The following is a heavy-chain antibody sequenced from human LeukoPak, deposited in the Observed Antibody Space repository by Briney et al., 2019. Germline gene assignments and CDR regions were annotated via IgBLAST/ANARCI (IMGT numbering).Heavy chain of an antibody. V-gene: IGHV3-23*01. CDR1: GFTFSSYA. J-gene: IGHJ4*02. D-gene: IGHD2-2*01. CDR3: AKVASLCTSTSCVRGGFDY. Sequence: PGGSLRLSCTASGFTFSSYAMSWVRQAPGKGLEWVSALSGSGGNTYYADSVKGRFTISRDNSKNPLYLQMNSLRAEDTAKYYCAKVASLCTSTSCVRGGFDYWGQGTLVTVSS. CDR2: LSGSGGNT.